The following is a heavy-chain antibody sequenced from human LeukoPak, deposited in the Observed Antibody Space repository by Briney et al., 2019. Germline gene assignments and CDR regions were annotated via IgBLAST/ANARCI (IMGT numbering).Heavy chain of an antibody. CDR1: GFTFSGSA. D-gene: IGHD3-16*02. Sequence: GGSLRLSCAASGFTFSGSAMHWVRQASGKGLEWVGRIRSKANSYATAYAASVKGRFTISRDDSNNTAYLQMNSLKTEDTAVYYCTRLGGFGGVIVSNYWGQGTLVTVSS. CDR3: TRLGGFGGVIVSNY. J-gene: IGHJ4*02. V-gene: IGHV3-73*01. CDR2: IRSKANSYAT.